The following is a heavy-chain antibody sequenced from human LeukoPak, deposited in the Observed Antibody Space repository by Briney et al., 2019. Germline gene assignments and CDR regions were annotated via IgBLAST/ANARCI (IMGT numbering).Heavy chain of an antibody. CDR2: FDPEDGET. Sequence: EASVEVSCKASGYTFTSYYMHWVRQAPGKGLEWMGGFDPEDGETVYAQKFQGRVTMTEDTSTDTAYMELSSLRSEDTAVYYCATIDGHYDSSGYWGQGTLVIVSS. V-gene: IGHV1-24*01. CDR1: GYTFTSYY. CDR3: ATIDGHYDSSGY. J-gene: IGHJ4*02. D-gene: IGHD3-22*01.